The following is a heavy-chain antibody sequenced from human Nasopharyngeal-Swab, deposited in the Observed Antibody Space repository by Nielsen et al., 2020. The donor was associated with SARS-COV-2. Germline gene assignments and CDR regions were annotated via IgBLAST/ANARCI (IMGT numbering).Heavy chain of an antibody. Sequence: VRQMPGKGLEWIGSIYYSGSTYYNPSLKSRVTISVDTSKNQFSLKLSSVTAADTAVYYCGNTQWLGRDYFDYWGQGTLVTVSS. V-gene: IGHV4-39*01. J-gene: IGHJ4*02. D-gene: IGHD6-19*01. CDR3: GNTQWLGRDYFDY. CDR2: IYYSGST.